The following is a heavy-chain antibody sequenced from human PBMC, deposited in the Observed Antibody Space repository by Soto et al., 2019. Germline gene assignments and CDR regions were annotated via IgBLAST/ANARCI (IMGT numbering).Heavy chain of an antibody. CDR3: ARGGVILTGYYDY. J-gene: IGHJ4*02. D-gene: IGHD3-9*01. Sequence: QVQLVQSGAEVKKPGASVKVSCKASGYTLTSYAMHWVRQAPGQRLEWMGWINADNGKTKYSQKFQDRVTITRDTSASTAYMELSSLRSEDTAVYYCARGGVILTGYYDYWGQGTLVTVSS. V-gene: IGHV1-3*01. CDR2: INADNGKT. CDR1: GYTLTSYA.